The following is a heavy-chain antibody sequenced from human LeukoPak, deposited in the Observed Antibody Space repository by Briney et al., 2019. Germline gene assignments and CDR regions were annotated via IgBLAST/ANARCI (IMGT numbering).Heavy chain of an antibody. J-gene: IGHJ6*03. V-gene: IGHV5-51*01. CDR1: GFNFAEYW. CDR3: ARITEAYYDFWSGAPRKHYMDV. D-gene: IGHD3-3*01. CDR2: IYPGDSDT. Sequence: GESLKISCKVSGFNFAEYWIGWVRQMPGKGLESMGIIYPGDSDTRYSPSFQGHITISADRSINTAYLQWTNLKASDTAMYYCARITEAYYDFWSGAPRKHYMDVWGKGTTVTVSS.